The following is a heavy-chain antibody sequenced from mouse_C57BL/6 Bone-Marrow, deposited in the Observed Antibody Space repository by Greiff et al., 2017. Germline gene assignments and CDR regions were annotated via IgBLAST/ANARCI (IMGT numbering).Heavy chain of an antibody. D-gene: IGHD1-1*01. CDR2: IWRGGST. Sequence: VQLQQSGPGLVQPSQSLSITCTVSGFSLTSYGVHWVRQSPGKGLEWLGVIWRGGSTDYNAAFMSRLSITKDNSKSQVFIKMNSLQADDTAIYYCAKPNYYGSIAMDYWGQGTSVTVSS. J-gene: IGHJ4*01. V-gene: IGHV2-5*01. CDR1: GFSLTSYG. CDR3: AKPNYYGSIAMDY.